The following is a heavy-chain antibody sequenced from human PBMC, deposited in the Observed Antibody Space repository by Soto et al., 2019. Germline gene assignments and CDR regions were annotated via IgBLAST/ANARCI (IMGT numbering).Heavy chain of an antibody. CDR2: ISYDGSNK. CDR1: GFTFSSYA. Sequence: PGGSLRLSCAASGFTFSSYAMHWVRQAPGKGLEWVAVISYDGSNKYYADSVKGRFTISRDNSKNTLYLQMNSLRAEDTAVYYCARVSGDPAWFDPWGQGTLVTVSS. V-gene: IGHV3-30-3*01. D-gene: IGHD2-21*02. CDR3: ARVSGDPAWFDP. J-gene: IGHJ5*02.